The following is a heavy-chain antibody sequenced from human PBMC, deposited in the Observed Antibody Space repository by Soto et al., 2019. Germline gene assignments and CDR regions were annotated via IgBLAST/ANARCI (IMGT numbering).Heavy chain of an antibody. J-gene: IGHJ6*02. CDR1: GFTFSSYW. CDR2: IKQDGSEK. D-gene: IGHD3-10*01. V-gene: IGHV3-7*05. Sequence: GSLRLSCAASGFTFSSYWMSWVRQAPGKGLEWVANIKQDGSEKYYVDSVKGRFTISRDNAKNSLYLQMNSLRAEDTAVYYCARDRGGSGSYYDTPYYYYGMDVWGQGTTVTVSS. CDR3: ARDRGGSGSYYDTPYYYYGMDV.